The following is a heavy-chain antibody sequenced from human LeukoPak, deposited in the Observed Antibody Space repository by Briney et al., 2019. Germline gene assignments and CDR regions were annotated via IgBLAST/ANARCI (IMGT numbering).Heavy chain of an antibody. D-gene: IGHD1-26*01. Sequence: SETLSLTCTVSGGSISSGGYYWSWIRQPPGKGLEWIGYIYHSGSTYYNPSLKSRVTISVDRSKNQFSLKLSSVTAADTAVYYCARGGLFSDHAFDIWGQGTMVTVSS. V-gene: IGHV4-30-2*01. CDR1: GGSISSGGYY. CDR2: IYHSGST. J-gene: IGHJ3*02. CDR3: ARGGLFSDHAFDI.